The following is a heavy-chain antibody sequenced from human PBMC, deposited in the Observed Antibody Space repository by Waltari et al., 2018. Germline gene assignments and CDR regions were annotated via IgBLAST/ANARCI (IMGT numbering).Heavy chain of an antibody. Sequence: QVQLQESGPGLVKPSETLSLTCNISDDSFNDYYWCWIRQPPGKGLEWLGYIHYSGSTDSSPSFKSRVTMSIDTSKNQFSLNLSSVSAADTAVYYCARDAATGYFDSWGQGTLVTVSS. D-gene: IGHD1-1*01. CDR3: ARDAATGYFDS. CDR1: DDSFNDYY. J-gene: IGHJ4*02. V-gene: IGHV4-59*01. CDR2: IHYSGST.